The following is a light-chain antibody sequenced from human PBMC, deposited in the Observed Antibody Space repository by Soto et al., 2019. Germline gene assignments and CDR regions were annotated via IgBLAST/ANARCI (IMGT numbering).Light chain of an antibody. CDR2: DAS. CDR1: QSVSTD. CDR3: QQRSNWPPLP. J-gene: IGKJ4*01. V-gene: IGKV3-11*01. Sequence: EIVLTQSAATLSLSPGERATLSCRASQSVSTDLAWYQQKPGQAPRLLIYDASNRATGIPTRFSGSGSGTDFTLTISNLEPEDFAVYYCQQRSNWPPLPFGGGTKVEIK.